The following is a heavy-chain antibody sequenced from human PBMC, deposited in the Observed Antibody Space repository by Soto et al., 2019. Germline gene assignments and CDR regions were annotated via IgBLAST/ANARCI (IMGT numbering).Heavy chain of an antibody. Sequence: QVQLVESGGGVVQPGRSLRLSCAASGFRFSDYGIHWVRQAPGKGLEWLALISYDGSKKFYTDSVKGRFTISRDNSKNTMYLQIDILRAEDTAVYYCAKMDADLLPYYYYGMDVWGQGTTVTVSS. CDR1: GFRFSDYG. J-gene: IGHJ6*02. CDR3: AKMDADLLPYYYYGMDV. V-gene: IGHV3-30*18. CDR2: ISYDGSKK. D-gene: IGHD1-26*01.